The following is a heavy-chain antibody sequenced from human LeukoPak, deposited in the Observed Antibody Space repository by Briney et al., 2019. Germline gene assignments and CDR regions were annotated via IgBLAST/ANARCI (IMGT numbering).Heavy chain of an antibody. D-gene: IGHD3-9*01. J-gene: IGHJ4*02. CDR1: GYTSTGHY. CDR3: ATDNYGMLDY. Sequence: ASVKVSCKASGYTSTGHYIHWVRRAPGQGLEWMGWVDPRSGITKCTQKFQGRVTMTRDTSINTVYVDLSGLTFDDTAVYYCATDNYGMLDYWGQGTLVTVSS. CDR2: VDPRSGIT. V-gene: IGHV1-2*02.